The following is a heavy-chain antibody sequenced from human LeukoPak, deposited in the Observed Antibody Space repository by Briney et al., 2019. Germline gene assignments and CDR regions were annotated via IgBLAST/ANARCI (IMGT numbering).Heavy chain of an antibody. V-gene: IGHV4-39*07. J-gene: IGHJ4*02. D-gene: IGHD1-14*01. CDR2: IYYSGST. CDR3: ARAGTEREAFDY. Sequence: SETLSLTCTVSGGSISSSSYYWGWIRQPPGKGLEWIGSIYYSGSTYYNPSLKSRVTISVDTSKNQFSLKLSSVTAADTAVYYCARAGTEREAFDYWGQGTLVTVSS. CDR1: GGSISSSSYY.